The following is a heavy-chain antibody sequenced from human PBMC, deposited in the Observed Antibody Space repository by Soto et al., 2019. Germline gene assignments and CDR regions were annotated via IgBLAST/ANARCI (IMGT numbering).Heavy chain of an antibody. CDR3: ARGYCSYATCNNWILNWLDP. CDR2: LLPSFGTT. J-gene: IGHJ5*02. D-gene: IGHD2-15*01. Sequence: QVQLVQSGAEVKKPGSSVKVSCKASGVTLSDYPINWVRQAPGQGLEWMGGLLPSFGTTIYAQKFQGRLTITADEATNTAYMELSDRRPEDTAIFYCARGYCSYATCNNWILNWLDPWGQGTLVTVSS. CDR1: GVTLSDYP. V-gene: IGHV1-69*01.